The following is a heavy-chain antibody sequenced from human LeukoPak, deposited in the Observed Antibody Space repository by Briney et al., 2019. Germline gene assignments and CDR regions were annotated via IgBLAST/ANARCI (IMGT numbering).Heavy chain of an antibody. CDR2: INPSGGST. CDR1: GYTFTSYY. J-gene: IGHJ6*02. Sequence: ASVEVSCKASGYTFTSYYMHWVRQAPGQGLEWMGIINPSGGSTSYAQKFQGRVTMTRDTSTSTVYMELSSLRSEDTAVYYCAREEPAYCGGDCYSYYYYGMDVWGQGTTVTVSS. CDR3: AREEPAYCGGDCYSYYYYGMDV. D-gene: IGHD2-21*02. V-gene: IGHV1-46*01.